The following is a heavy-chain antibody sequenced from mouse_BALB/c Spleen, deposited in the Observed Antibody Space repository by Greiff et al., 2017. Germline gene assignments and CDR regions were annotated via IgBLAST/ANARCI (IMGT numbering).Heavy chain of an antibody. CDR3: ARSSTGFAY. CDR2: ISYSGST. Sequence: EVKVEESGPGLVKPSQSLSLTCTVTGYSITSDYAWNWIRQFPGNKLEWMGYISYSGSTSYNPSLKSRISITRDTSKNQFFLQLNSVTTEDTATYYCARSSTGFAYWGQGTLVTVSA. CDR1: GYSITSDYA. D-gene: IGHD1-1*01. J-gene: IGHJ3*01. V-gene: IGHV3-2*02.